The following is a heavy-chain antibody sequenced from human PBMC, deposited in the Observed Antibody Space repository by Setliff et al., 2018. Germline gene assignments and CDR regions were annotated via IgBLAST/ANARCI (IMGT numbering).Heavy chain of an antibody. CDR1: GLSYTNDW. CDR2: INPHASEK. D-gene: IGHD3-10*01. CDR3: FGAGTCSY. Sequence: GSLRLSCTASGLSYTNDWVSWVRQAPGKGLEWLASINPHASEKYYVDSVKGRFTISRDNAKNSLSLQMNNLRTEDTAVYYCFGAGTCSYWGQGTLVTVST. J-gene: IGHJ4*02. V-gene: IGHV3-7*01.